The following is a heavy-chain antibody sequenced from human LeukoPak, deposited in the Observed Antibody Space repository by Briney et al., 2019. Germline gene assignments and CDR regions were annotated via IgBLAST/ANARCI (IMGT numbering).Heavy chain of an antibody. CDR3: ASLITVNPPGYFDY. D-gene: IGHD4-17*01. CDR2: ISAISNTM. CDR1: GFTFSSYS. V-gene: IGHV3-48*01. J-gene: IGHJ4*02. Sequence: GGSLRLSCAASGFTFSSYSMNWVRQAPGKGLEWVSYISAISNTMYYADSVKGRFTISRDNAKSSLFLQMNSLRAEDTAVYYCASLITVNPPGYFDYWGQGTLVIVSS.